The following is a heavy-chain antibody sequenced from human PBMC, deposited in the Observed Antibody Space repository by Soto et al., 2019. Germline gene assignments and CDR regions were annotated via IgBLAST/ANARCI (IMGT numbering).Heavy chain of an antibody. CDR2: IIPIFGTA. CDR1: GGTFSSYA. J-gene: IGHJ3*02. CDR3: ARSNLITHAAFDI. V-gene: IGHV1-69*13. D-gene: IGHD3-16*01. Sequence: ASVKVSCKASGGTFSSYAISWVRQAPGQGLEWMGGIIPIFGTANYAQKFQGRVTITADESTSTAYMELSSLRSEDTAVYYCARSNLITHAAFDIWGQGKMLPVSS.